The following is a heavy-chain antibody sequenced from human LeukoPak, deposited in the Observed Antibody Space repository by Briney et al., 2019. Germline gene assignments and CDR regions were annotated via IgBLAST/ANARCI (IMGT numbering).Heavy chain of an antibody. CDR3: ARGIAAAWLGRYYFDY. V-gene: IGHV4-4*07. D-gene: IGHD6-13*01. Sequence: SETLSLTCTVSGGSISSYYWSWIRHPAGKGLEWIGRIYTSGSTNYHPSLKSRVTMSVDTSKNQFSLKLSSVTAADTAVYYCARGIAAAWLGRYYFDYWGQGTLVTVSS. CDR2: IYTSGST. CDR1: GGSISSYY. J-gene: IGHJ4*02.